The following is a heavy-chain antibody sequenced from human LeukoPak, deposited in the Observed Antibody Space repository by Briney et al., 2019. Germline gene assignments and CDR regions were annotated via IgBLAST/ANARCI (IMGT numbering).Heavy chain of an antibody. J-gene: IGHJ5*02. CDR2: IYTSGST. Sequence: SETLSLTCAVYGGSFSGYYWSWIRQPAGKGLEWIGRIYTSGSTNYNPSLKSRVTMSVDTSKNQFSLKLSSVTAADTAVYYCARDRAFTGYNWFDPWGQGTLVTVSS. D-gene: IGHD1-26*01. CDR3: ARDRAFTGYNWFDP. V-gene: IGHV4-4*07. CDR1: GGSFSGYY.